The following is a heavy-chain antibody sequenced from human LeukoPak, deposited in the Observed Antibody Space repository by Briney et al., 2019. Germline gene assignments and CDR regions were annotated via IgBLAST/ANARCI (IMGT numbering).Heavy chain of an antibody. CDR2: TYYRSKWYN. CDR1: GDGVSSNSAA. V-gene: IGHV6-1*01. D-gene: IGHD6-19*01. Sequence: SQTLSLTCAISGDGVSSNSAAWNWIRQSPSRGLEWLGRTYYRSKWYNDYAVSVKSRITINPDTSKNQFSLQLNSVTPEDTAVYYCARMGTRAGPSTGYSSGWYGSGFDYWGQGTLVTVSS. CDR3: ARMGTRAGPSTGYSSGWYGSGFDY. J-gene: IGHJ4*02.